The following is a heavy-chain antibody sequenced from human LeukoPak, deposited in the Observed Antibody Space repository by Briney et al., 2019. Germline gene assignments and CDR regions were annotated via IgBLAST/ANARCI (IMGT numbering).Heavy chain of an antibody. V-gene: IGHV3-48*03. J-gene: IGHJ4*02. CDR1: GFTFSSYE. D-gene: IGHD5-24*01. CDR2: ISSSGSTI. CDR3: ARVGEMATIDLDY. Sequence: PRGSLRLSCAASGFTFSSYEMNWVRQAPGKGLERVSYISSSGSTIYYADSVKGRFTISRDNAKNSLYLQMNSLRAEGTAVYYCARVGEMATIDLDYWGQGTLVTVSS.